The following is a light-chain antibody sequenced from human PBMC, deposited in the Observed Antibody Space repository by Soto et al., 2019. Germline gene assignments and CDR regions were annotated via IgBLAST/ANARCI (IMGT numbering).Light chain of an antibody. CDR1: QSVSSSY. CDR3: QQYGSSLPLT. J-gene: IGKJ4*01. Sequence: ENVLTQSPGTLSLSPGERATLSCRASQSVSSSYLAWYQQKPGQAPRLLIYGASSRATGIPDRFSGSGSGTDFTLTISRLEPEDCAVYYCQQYGSSLPLTFGGGTRWIS. CDR2: GAS. V-gene: IGKV3-20*01.